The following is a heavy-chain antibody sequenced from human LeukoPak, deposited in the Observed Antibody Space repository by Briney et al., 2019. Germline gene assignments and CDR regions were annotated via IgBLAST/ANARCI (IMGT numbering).Heavy chain of an antibody. CDR2: IYYSGST. V-gene: IGHV4-61*08. Sequence: SETLSLTCTVSGGSVSSGGYYWSWIRQPPGKGLEWIGYIYYSGSTNYNPSLKSRVTISVDTSKNQFSLKLSSVTAAVTAVYYCARDRSSSPGDFDYWGQGTLVTVSS. CDR3: ARDRSSSPGDFDY. J-gene: IGHJ4*02. CDR1: GGSVSSGGYY. D-gene: IGHD6-13*01.